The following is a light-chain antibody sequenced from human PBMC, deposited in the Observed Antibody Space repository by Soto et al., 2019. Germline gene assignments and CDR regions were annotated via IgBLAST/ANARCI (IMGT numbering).Light chain of an antibody. J-gene: IGLJ1*01. CDR2: EVN. CDR1: SSDVGGCDC. V-gene: IGLV2-14*01. CDR3: TSFTRTRTYV. Sequence: QSALTQSASVSGSPGQSITISCAGTSSDVGGCDCVSWYQQHPGKAPKLMIYEVNNRPSGISSRFSGSKSGNTASLTISGRQAEDEADYYCTSFTRTRTYVFGTGTKLTVL.